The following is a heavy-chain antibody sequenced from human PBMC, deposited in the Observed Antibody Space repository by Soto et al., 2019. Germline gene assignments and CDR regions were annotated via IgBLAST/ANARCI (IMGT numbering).Heavy chain of an antibody. CDR2: IKQDGSEK. Sequence: EVQLVESGGGLVQPGGSLRLSCAASGFTFSGYWMSWVRQAPVKGLEWVGNIKQDGSEKNYVDFMEGRFTISRDNAENSLYLQMNSLRAEDTAVYYCARIASAGRGGDVWGQGTTVVVSS. V-gene: IGHV3-7*01. J-gene: IGHJ6*02. D-gene: IGHD6-13*01. CDR3: ARIASAGRGGDV. CDR1: GFTFSGYW.